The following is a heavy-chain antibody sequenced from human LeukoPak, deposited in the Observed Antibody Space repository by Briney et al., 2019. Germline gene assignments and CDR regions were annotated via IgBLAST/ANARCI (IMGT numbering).Heavy chain of an antibody. J-gene: IGHJ4*02. CDR1: GFTFSSFS. V-gene: IGHV3-48*01. Sequence: GGSLRLSCAASGFTFSSFSMNWVRQAPGKGLVWVSYISTGSSTIHYSDSVKGRFTISRDNAKNSLYLQMNSLRAEDTAVYYCAKDRGSAFDYWGQGTLVTVSS. CDR2: ISTGSSTI. CDR3: AKDRGSAFDY. D-gene: IGHD1-26*01.